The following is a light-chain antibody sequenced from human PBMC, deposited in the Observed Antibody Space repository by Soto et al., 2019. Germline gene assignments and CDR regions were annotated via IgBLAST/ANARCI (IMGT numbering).Light chain of an antibody. CDR1: RSISRN. Sequence: MVLTPSPATLSGSPGERVTLSCRASRSISRNLAWYQQKPGQAPRLLIYGASTRATGIPDRFSGRGSATEFTLPINSLQSEDFAVYYCQPHHHWPVVTFGGGTRVEIK. CDR3: QPHHHWPVVT. V-gene: IGKV3-15*01. J-gene: IGKJ4*01. CDR2: GAS.